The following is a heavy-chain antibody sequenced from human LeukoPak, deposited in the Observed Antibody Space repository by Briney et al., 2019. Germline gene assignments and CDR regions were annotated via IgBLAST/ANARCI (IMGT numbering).Heavy chain of an antibody. D-gene: IGHD6-19*01. CDR1: GYTFTSYD. J-gene: IGHJ5*02. Sequence: ASVKVSCKGSGYTFTSYDINWVRQATGQGLEWMGWMNPNSGNTGYAHKFQGRVTMTRNTSISTAYMELSSLRSEDTAVYYCASRYSSGWFGPYNWFDPWGQGTLVTVSS. CDR2: MNPNSGNT. CDR3: ASRYSSGWFGPYNWFDP. V-gene: IGHV1-8*01.